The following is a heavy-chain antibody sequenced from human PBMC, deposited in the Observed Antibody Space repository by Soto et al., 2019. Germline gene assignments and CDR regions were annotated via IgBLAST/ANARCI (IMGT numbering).Heavy chain of an antibody. CDR1: CLSISSSNW. CDR2: IYPSGST. D-gene: IGHD2-8*01. Sequence: PSETLSLTCAVFCLSISSSNWWSWVRQPPGMGLEWIGEIYPSGSTNYTPSLKSRVTISVDKSKNQFSLKLSSVTAADTAVYYCAREQGYCTNGVCYVAKLGPDAFDIWGQGTVVT. V-gene: IGHV4-4*02. CDR3: AREQGYCTNGVCYVAKLGPDAFDI. J-gene: IGHJ3*02.